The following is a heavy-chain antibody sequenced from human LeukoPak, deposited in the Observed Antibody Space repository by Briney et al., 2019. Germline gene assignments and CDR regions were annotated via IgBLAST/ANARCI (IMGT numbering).Heavy chain of an antibody. J-gene: IGHJ4*02. Sequence: ASVKVSCKVSGYTLTELSMHWVRQAPGKGLEWMGGFDPEDGETIYAQKFQGRVTMTGDTSTDTAYMELSSLRSEDTAVYYCATGPYGDYLKFDYWGQGTLVTVSS. V-gene: IGHV1-24*01. CDR1: GYTLTELS. CDR3: ATGPYGDYLKFDY. CDR2: FDPEDGET. D-gene: IGHD4-17*01.